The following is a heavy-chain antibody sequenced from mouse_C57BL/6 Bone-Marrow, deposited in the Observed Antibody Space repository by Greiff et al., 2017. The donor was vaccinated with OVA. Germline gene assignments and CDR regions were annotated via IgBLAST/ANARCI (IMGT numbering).Heavy chain of an antibody. V-gene: IGHV1-53*01. J-gene: IGHJ2*01. CDR3: AKSLHYYGSSAYYFDY. CDR1: GYTFTSYW. CDR2: INPSNGGT. D-gene: IGHD1-1*01. Sequence: QVQLQQPGTELVKPGASVKLSCKASGYTFTSYWMHWVKQRPGQGLEWIGNINPSNGGTNYNEKFKSKATLTVDKSSSTAYMQLSSLTSEDSAVYYCAKSLHYYGSSAYYFDYWGQGTTLTVSS.